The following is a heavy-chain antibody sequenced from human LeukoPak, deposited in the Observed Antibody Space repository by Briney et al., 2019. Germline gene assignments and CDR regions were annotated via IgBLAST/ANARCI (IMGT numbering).Heavy chain of an antibody. CDR2: FDPEDGET. V-gene: IGHV1-24*01. Sequence: ASVKVSCKVSGYTLTELSMHWVRQAPGKGLEWMGGFDPEDGETIYAQKFQGRVTMTEDTSTDTAYMELSILRSEDTAVYYCATGVMRELSPHLWGQGTLVTVSS. D-gene: IGHD3-16*02. J-gene: IGHJ5*02. CDR3: ATGVMRELSPHL. CDR1: GYTLTELS.